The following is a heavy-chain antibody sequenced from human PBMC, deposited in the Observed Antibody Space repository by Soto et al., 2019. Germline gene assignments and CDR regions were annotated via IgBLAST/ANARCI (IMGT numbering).Heavy chain of an antibody. CDR3: ARDRTVAGTIDY. D-gene: IGHD6-19*01. CDR2: IYYSGST. V-gene: IGHV4-30-4*01. CDR1: GGSISSGDYY. Sequence: SETLSLTCTVSGGSISSGDYYWSWIRQPPGKGLEWIGYIYYSGSTYYNPSLKSRVTISVDTPKNQFSLKLSSVTAADTAVYYCARDRTVAGTIDYWGQGTLVTVSS. J-gene: IGHJ4*02.